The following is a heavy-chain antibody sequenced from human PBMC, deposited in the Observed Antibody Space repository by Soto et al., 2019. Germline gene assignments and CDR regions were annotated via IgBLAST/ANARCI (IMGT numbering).Heavy chain of an antibody. D-gene: IGHD5-18*01. J-gene: IGHJ4*02. V-gene: IGHV4-30-2*02. Sequence: SETMSLTCTLSGRSMSTGRYSWSSIREPRGRGGERVGYMYKRGSICYNPSGRGQVTISVGRAKNQYCLKLSSVTASDTAGYYCARVVAGYSDGHLGYWGRETLGTV. CDR3: ARVVAGYSDGHLGY. CDR2: MYKRGSI. CDR1: GRSMSTGRYS.